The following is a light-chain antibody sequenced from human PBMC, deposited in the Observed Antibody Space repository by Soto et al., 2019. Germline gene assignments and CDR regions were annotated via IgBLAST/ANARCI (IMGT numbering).Light chain of an antibody. CDR2: DNN. V-gene: IGLV1-51*01. CDR1: TPNIGKYY. J-gene: IGLJ1*01. CDR3: ATWDGGLTPQGV. Sequence: QSVLSQPPSVSAAPGQRVTISCSGSTPNIGKYYVSWYQQVPGTAPRLLIYDNNQRPSGIPDRFSGSKSGTSATLAITGLQTGDEADYYCATWDGGLTPQGVFGTGTKLTVL.